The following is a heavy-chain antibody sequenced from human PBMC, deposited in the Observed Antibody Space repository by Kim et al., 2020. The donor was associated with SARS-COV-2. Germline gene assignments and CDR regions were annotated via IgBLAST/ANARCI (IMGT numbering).Heavy chain of an antibody. J-gene: IGHJ3*02. V-gene: IGHV5-10-1*01. CDR3: ASLGLLSDDAFDI. Sequence: YSPSFQGHVTISADKSISTAYLQWSSLKASDTAMYYCASLGLLSDDAFDIWGQGTMVTVSS. D-gene: IGHD3-16*02.